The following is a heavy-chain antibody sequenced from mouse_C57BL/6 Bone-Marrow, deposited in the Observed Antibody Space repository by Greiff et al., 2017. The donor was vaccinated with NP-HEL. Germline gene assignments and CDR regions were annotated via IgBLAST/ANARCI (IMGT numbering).Heavy chain of an antibody. CDR1: GYTFTSYW. CDR3: ARGSNLRGGWFAY. J-gene: IGHJ3*01. V-gene: IGHV1-61*01. Sequence: QVQLQQPGAELVRPGSSVKLSCKASGYTFTSYWMDWVKQRPGQGLEWIGNIYPSDSETHYNQKFKDKATLTVDKSSSTAYMQLSSLTSEDSAVYYCARGSNLRGGWFAYWGQGTLVTVSA. CDR2: IYPSDSET. D-gene: IGHD2-5*01.